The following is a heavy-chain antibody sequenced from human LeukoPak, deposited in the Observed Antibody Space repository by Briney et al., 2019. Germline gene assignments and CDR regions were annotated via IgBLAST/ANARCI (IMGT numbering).Heavy chain of an antibody. CDR1: GYRFSDYW. J-gene: IGHJ4*02. Sequence: GESPKISCKGSGYRFSDYWIGWVRQMPGKGLEWMGIIYPADSNIRYSPSFQGLVAISADKSINTAYLQWRSLKASDTAMYYCARHLSSNWYNEKAFDFWGQGILVTVSS. CDR3: ARHLSSNWYNEKAFDF. D-gene: IGHD6-13*01. V-gene: IGHV5-51*01. CDR2: IYPADSNI.